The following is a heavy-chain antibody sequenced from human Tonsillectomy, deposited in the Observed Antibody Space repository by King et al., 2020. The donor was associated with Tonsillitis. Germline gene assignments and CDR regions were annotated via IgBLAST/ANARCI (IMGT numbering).Heavy chain of an antibody. CDR3: ARGKFGAEYYYDSSGPSHP. J-gene: IGHJ5*02. CDR2: INPSGDST. D-gene: IGHD3-22*01. Sequence: QVQLVQSGAEVKKPGASVKVSCKASGYTFTSYYMHWVRQAPGQGLEWMGIINPSGDSTSYAQKFQGRVTMTRDTSTSTVYMELSSLRSEDTAVYYCARGKFGAEYYYDSSGPSHPWGQGTLVTVAS. CDR1: GYTFTSYY. V-gene: IGHV1-46*03.